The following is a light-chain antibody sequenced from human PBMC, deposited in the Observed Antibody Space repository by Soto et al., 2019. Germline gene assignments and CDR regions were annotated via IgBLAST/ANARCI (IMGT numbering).Light chain of an antibody. CDR3: QQYVSIPLT. Sequence: EIVLTQSPGTLSLSPGERATLSCRASQSVSNNYLAWYQQKPGQAPRLLIYGASNRATGIPARFSGSGSGTDFTLTISRLEPEDFAVYYCQQYVSIPLTFGGGTKVDIK. CDR2: GAS. CDR1: QSVSNNY. V-gene: IGKV3-20*01. J-gene: IGKJ4*01.